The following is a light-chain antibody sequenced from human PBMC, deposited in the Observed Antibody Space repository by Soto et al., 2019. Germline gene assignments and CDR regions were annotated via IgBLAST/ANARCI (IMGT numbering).Light chain of an antibody. CDR2: DVS. V-gene: IGLV2-11*01. Sequence: QSALTQPRSVSGSPGQSVTISCTGTSSDVGYYNFVSWYQQHPGKAPKLMIYDVSKRPSGVPDRFSGSKSGNTASLTISGLKAEDEADYYCCSYAGNYGVVFGGGTQLTVL. CDR3: CSYAGNYGVV. CDR1: SSDVGYYNF. J-gene: IGLJ2*01.